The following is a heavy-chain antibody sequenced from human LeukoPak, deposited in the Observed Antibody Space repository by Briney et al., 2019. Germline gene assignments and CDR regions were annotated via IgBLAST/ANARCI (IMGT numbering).Heavy chain of an antibody. V-gene: IGHV4-4*07. D-gene: IGHD5-18*01. Sequence: SETLSLTCTVSGGSISSYYWSWIQQPAGKGLEWIGRIYTSGSTNYNPSLKSRVTMSVDTSKNQFSLKLSSVTAADTAVYYCARDSDTAMGLVFDYWGQGTLVTVSS. J-gene: IGHJ4*02. CDR1: GGSISSYY. CDR3: ARDSDTAMGLVFDY. CDR2: IYTSGST.